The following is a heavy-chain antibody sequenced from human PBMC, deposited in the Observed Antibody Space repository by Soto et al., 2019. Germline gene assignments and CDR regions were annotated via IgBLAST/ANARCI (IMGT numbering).Heavy chain of an antibody. Sequence: SETLSLTCAFSGCSITTHYWTWIRQPPGKGLEWIGYMYDSGSTNYSPSLKSRVTISIDTSKNQMSLNLRSVTGADTALYYCARQIGYVYHALGYWGQGVRVTVS. J-gene: IGHJ4*02. CDR2: MYDSGST. D-gene: IGHD2-2*01. V-gene: IGHV4-59*08. CDR1: GCSITTHY. CDR3: ARQIGYVYHALGY.